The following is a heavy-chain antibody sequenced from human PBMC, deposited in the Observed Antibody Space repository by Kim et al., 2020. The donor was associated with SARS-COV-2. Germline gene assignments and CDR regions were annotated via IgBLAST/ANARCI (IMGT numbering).Heavy chain of an antibody. D-gene: IGHD2-2*01. CDR3: ARDGSSGGYCSSTSCYAVGP. Sequence: ASVKVSCKASGYTFTSYGISWVRQAPGQGLEWMGWISAYNGNTNYAQKLQGRVTMTTDTSTSTAYMELRSLRSDDTAVYYCARDGSSGGYCSSTSCYAVGPWGQGTLVTVSS. CDR1: GYTFTSYG. J-gene: IGHJ5*02. V-gene: IGHV1-18*04. CDR2: ISAYNGNT.